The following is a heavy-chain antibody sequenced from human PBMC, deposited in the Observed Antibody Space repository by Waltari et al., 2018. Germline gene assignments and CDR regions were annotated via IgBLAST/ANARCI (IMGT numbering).Heavy chain of an antibody. CDR1: GYTFTSYD. CDR2: MNPNSGNT. Sequence: QVQLVQSGAEVKKPGASVKVSCKASGYTFTSYDITWVRQATGQGLEWMGWMNPNSGNTGYAQKFQGRVTMTRNTSISTAYMELSSLRSEDTAVYYCAISAQNRANWNYGEYWGQGTLVTVSS. V-gene: IGHV1-8*01. J-gene: IGHJ4*02. CDR3: AISAQNRANWNYGEY. D-gene: IGHD1-7*01.